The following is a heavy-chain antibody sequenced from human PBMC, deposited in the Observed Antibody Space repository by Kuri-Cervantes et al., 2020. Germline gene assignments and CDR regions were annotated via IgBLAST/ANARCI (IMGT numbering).Heavy chain of an antibody. CDR2: INPNSGCT. CDR1: GYTFTGNS. CDR3: ARDDGQQQLVW. Sequence: ASVKVSCKASGYTFTGNSMHWVRQAPGQGLEWVRWINPNSGCTNYAQKFQGWVTMTRDTSTSTVYMELSSLRSEDTAVYYCARDDGQQQLVWWGQGTLVTVSS. D-gene: IGHD6-13*01. J-gene: IGHJ4*02. V-gene: IGHV1-2*04.